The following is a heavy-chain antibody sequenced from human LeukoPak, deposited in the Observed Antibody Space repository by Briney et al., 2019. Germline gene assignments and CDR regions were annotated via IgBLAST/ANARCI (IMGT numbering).Heavy chain of an antibody. V-gene: IGHV1-8*01. Sequence: GASVKVSCKASGYTFTSYDINWVRQATGQGLEWMGWMNPNSGNTGYAQKFQGRVTMTRNTSISTAYMELSSLRSEDTAVYYCARGPPYSSSWFSYYYYYYMDVWGKGTTVTVSS. D-gene: IGHD6-13*01. CDR2: MNPNSGNT. CDR1: GYTFTSYD. J-gene: IGHJ6*03. CDR3: ARGPPYSSSWFSYYYYYYMDV.